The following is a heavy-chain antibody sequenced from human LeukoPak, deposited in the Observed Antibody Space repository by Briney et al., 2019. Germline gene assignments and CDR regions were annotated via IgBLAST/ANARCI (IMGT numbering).Heavy chain of an antibody. V-gene: IGHV4-59*08. CDR3: ARHGGESIVAMILHAFDI. CDR1: GGSISSYS. Sequence: SETLSLTCTVSGGSISSYSGSWIRQPPGKGLEWIGSMYYSGSHNYNPSLKSRVTMSVDTSKNQCSLRLSSVTAADTAVYYCARHGGESIVAMILHAFDIWGQGTMVTVSS. D-gene: IGHD5-12*01. J-gene: IGHJ3*02. CDR2: MYYSGSH.